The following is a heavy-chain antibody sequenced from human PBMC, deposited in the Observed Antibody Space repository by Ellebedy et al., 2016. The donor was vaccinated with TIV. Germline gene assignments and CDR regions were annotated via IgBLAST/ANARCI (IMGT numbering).Heavy chain of an antibody. Sequence: ASVKVSCKASGFTFTNYAIHWLRQAPGQRLEWMGWINADSGNTEYSQQFQGRVTVTRDRSASTVYMQLRGLRSEGTVVYYCARGGRGAYSNFDYWGQGTLVTVSS. V-gene: IGHV1-3*01. J-gene: IGHJ4*02. CDR3: ARGGRGAYSNFDY. CDR2: INADSGNT. D-gene: IGHD2-15*01. CDR1: GFTFTNYA.